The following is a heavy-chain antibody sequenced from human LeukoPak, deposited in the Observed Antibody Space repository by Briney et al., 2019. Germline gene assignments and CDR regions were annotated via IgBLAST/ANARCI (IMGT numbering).Heavy chain of an antibody. Sequence: GRSLRLSCAASGFTFDDYAMHWVRQAPGKGLEWVSGISWNSGSIGYADSVKGRFTISRDNAKNSLYLQMNSLRAEDTALYYCAKQLDYGDYSGDYYYYGMDVWGQGTTVTVSS. V-gene: IGHV3-9*01. CDR1: GFTFDDYA. D-gene: IGHD4-17*01. CDR2: ISWNSGSI. CDR3: AKQLDYGDYSGDYYYYGMDV. J-gene: IGHJ6*02.